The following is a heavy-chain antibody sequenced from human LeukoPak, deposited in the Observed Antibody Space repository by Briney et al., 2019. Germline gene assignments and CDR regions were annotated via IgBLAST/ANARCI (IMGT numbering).Heavy chain of an antibody. V-gene: IGHV4-61*01. D-gene: IGHD5-18*01. CDR1: GVSINTCCYY. J-gene: IGHJ4*02. CDR2: KYYSGST. Sequence: SETLSLTCDVSGVSINTCCYYWTWIRQPPGKGLEWIGYKYYSGSTRYNSSLRSRLTISLDTSKNQFSLRLTSVTAADTAVYYCARGRSYGFDFDTWGPGTLVIVSS. CDR3: ARGRSYGFDFDT.